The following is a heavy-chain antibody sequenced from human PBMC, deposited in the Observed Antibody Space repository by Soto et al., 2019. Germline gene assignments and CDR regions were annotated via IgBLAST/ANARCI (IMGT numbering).Heavy chain of an antibody. CDR3: TTGIYYDILTGYHNVAY. D-gene: IGHD3-9*01. CDR2: IKSKTDGGTA. Sequence: GGSLRLSSVASGFNLGHPWMTWVRQAAGKGLEWVGRIKSKTDGGTADYAAPVKGRATISRDDSKNTVYLQMNSLKTEDTAVYYCTTGIYYDILTGYHNVAYWGQGALVTVSS. V-gene: IGHV3-15*01. J-gene: IGHJ4*02. CDR1: GFNLGHPW.